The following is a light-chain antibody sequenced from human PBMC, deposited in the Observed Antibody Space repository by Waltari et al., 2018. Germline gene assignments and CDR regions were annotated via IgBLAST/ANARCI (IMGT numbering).Light chain of an antibody. CDR2: DVS. CDR3: CSFTSSSTWV. Sequence: QSALTQPASVSGSPGQSITISCTGTATDLGGYNYVSWYQQRPGKAPKLIIFDVSSRPSGISNRFSGSKFGNTASLTISGLQPEDGADYYCCSFTSSSTWVFGGGTKLTVL. J-gene: IGLJ3*02. CDR1: ATDLGGYNY. V-gene: IGLV2-14*01.